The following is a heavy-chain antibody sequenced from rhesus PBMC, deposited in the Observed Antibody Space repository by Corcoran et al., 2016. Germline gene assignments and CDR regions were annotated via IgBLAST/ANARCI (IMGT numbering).Heavy chain of an antibody. CDR2: IGAKKGLT. CDR3: AGFSGWYCSLNV. Sequence: QVQLQESGPGLVKPSETLSLTCAVSGGYISVYYYNWIRQDQGKGLELIGYIGAKKGLTTYPPSLQSRVTISTDTSKNRFSLNLNSVTAAATAVYSGAGFSGWYCSLNVWGRGLLVTVSS. V-gene: IGHV4-165*02. D-gene: IGHD6-31*01. CDR1: GGYISVYY. J-gene: IGHJ5-2*02.